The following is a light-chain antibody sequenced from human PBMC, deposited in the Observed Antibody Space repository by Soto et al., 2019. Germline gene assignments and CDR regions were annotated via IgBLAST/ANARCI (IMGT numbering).Light chain of an antibody. CDR3: QQYNSLLS. V-gene: IGKV1-5*01. CDR1: QNIRTY. CDR2: AAS. J-gene: IGKJ4*01. Sequence: DIEMTQSPPFLSASVGDRVTITFRASQNIRTYLSWYQQKPGKAPTVLIYAASSLEIGVPSRFSGSGSGTEFTLTISSLQPDDFATYYCQQYNSLLSFGGGTKVDIK.